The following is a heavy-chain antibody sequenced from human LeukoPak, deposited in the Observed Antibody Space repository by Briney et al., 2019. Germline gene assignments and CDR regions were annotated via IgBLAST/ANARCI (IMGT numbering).Heavy chain of an antibody. D-gene: IGHD6-19*01. CDR3: ARVSSGWTSLIDYYYYYMDV. V-gene: IGHV3-66*01. Sequence: GGTLRLSCAASGFTFSSYGMSWVRQAPGKGLEWVSVIYSGGSTYYADSVKGRFTISRDNSKNTLYLQMNSLRAEDTAVYYCARVSSGWTSLIDYYYYYMDVWGKGTTVTISS. CDR2: IYSGGST. CDR1: GFTFSSYG. J-gene: IGHJ6*03.